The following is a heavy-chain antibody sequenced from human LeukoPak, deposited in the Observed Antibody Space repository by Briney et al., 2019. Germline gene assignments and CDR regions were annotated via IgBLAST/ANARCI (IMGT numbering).Heavy chain of an antibody. Sequence: ASVKVSCEASGYTFTGYYMHWVRQAPGQGLEWMGWINPNSGGTNYAQKFQGRVTMTRDTSISTAYMELSRLRSDDTAVYYCARVRTGTIYYFDYWGQGTLVTVSS. V-gene: IGHV1-2*02. CDR3: ARVRTGTIYYFDY. J-gene: IGHJ4*02. CDR1: GYTFTGYY. CDR2: INPNSGGT. D-gene: IGHD1-1*01.